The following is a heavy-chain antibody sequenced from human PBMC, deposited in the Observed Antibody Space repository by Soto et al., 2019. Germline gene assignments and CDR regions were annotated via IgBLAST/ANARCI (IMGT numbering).Heavy chain of an antibody. V-gene: IGHV3-9*01. CDR2: ISWNSGSI. J-gene: IGHJ6*02. CDR3: ARVAVPYYYYYYGMDV. CDR1: GFTFDDYA. Sequence: GGSLRLSCAASGFTFDDYAMHWVRQAPGKGLEWVSGISWNSGSIGYADSVKGRFTISRDNAKNSLYLQMNSLRAEDTALYYCARVAVPYYYYYYGMDVWGQGTTVTVSS.